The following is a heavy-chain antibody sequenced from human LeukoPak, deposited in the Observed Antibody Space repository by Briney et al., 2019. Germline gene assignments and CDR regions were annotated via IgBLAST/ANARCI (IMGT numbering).Heavy chain of an antibody. CDR3: ARGRRFGAGLDY. J-gene: IGHJ4*02. D-gene: IGHD3-10*01. CDR2: ISHSGST. CDR1: GGSFSGYY. Sequence: SETLSLTCAVYGGSFSGYYWSWIRQPPGKGLEWIGEISHSGSTYYNPSLKSRVTISVDTSKNQFSLNLSSVTAADTAVYYCARGRRFGAGLDYWGQGTLVAVSS. V-gene: IGHV4-34*01.